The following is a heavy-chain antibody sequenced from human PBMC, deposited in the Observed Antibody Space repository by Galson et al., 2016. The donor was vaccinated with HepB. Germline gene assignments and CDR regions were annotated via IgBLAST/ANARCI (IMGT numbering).Heavy chain of an antibody. CDR3: ATYRLGHSDY. Sequence: SLRLSCAASGITFNSAWMSWVRQAPGKGLEWVGRILSKDNGGTTDYAGPVKGRFTISRDDSKNMLFLQMNSLKTEDTAVYYCATYRLGHSDYWGQGTLVTVSS. D-gene: IGHD4-11*01. V-gene: IGHV3-15*01. J-gene: IGHJ4*02. CDR2: ILSKDNGGTT. CDR1: GITFNSAW.